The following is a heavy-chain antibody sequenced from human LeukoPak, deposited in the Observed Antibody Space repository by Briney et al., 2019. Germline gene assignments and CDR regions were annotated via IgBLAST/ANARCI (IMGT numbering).Heavy chain of an antibody. J-gene: IGHJ5*02. D-gene: IGHD2-21*02. CDR1: GYTFTSYY. CDR3: ARAVRETCGGDCYSKSPWFDP. V-gene: IGHV1-46*01. CDR2: INPSGGST. Sequence: GASVKVSCKASGYTFTSYYMHWVRQAPGQGLEWMGIINPSGGSTSYAQKFQGRVTMTRDTSTSTVYMELSSLRSEDTAVYYCARAVRETCGGDCYSKSPWFDPWGQGTLVTVSS.